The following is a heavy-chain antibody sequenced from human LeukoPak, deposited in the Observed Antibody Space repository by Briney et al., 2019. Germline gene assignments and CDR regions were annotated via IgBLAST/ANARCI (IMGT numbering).Heavy chain of an antibody. CDR1: GFTVSSNY. D-gene: IGHD3-22*01. CDR3: ARGPTHSDYYDSSGYYTYSDY. V-gene: IGHV3-53*01. J-gene: IGHJ4*02. Sequence: GGSLRLSCAASGFTVSSNYMSWVRQAPGKGQEWVSVIYSGGSTYYADSVKGRFTISRDNSKNTLYLQMNSLRAEDTAVYYCARGPTHSDYYDSSGYYTYSDYWGQGTLVTVSS. CDR2: IYSGGST.